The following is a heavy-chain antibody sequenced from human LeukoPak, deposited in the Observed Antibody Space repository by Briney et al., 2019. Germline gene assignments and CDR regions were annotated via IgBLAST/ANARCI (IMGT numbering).Heavy chain of an antibody. CDR2: IYYSGST. V-gene: IGHV4-31*03. J-gene: IGHJ4*02. CDR1: GGSISSGGYY. Sequence: SETLSLTCTVSGGSISSGGYYWSWIRQHPGKGLEWIGYIYYSGSTYYNPSLKSRVTISVDTSKNQFSLKLSSVTAADTAVYYCVGTNYYDSSGFDYWGQGTLVTVSP. D-gene: IGHD3-22*01. CDR3: VGTNYYDSSGFDY.